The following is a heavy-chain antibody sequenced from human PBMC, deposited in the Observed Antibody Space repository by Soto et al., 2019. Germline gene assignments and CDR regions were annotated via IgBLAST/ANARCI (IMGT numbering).Heavy chain of an antibody. D-gene: IGHD2-2*01. Sequence: QVQLVQSGAEVKKPGASVKVSCKASGYTFTSYGISWVRQAPGQGLEWMGWINVYNGHANYAQNLQGRGTMTTDTSTSTAHMALRSLMSDGTAVYYCARLYSCSGRYNWLDPWGQGTLVTVSS. V-gene: IGHV1-18*01. CDR2: INVYNGHA. CDR3: ARLYSCSGRYNWLDP. CDR1: GYTFTSYG. J-gene: IGHJ5*02.